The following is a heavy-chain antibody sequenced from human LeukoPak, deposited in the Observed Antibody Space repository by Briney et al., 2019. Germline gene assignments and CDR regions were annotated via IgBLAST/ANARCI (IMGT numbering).Heavy chain of an antibody. V-gene: IGHV4-38-2*01. D-gene: IGHD6-19*01. J-gene: IGHJ4*02. CDR1: GYSISSGYY. CDR3: ARHSKWLAILDY. Sequence: KPSETLSLTCAVSGYSISSGYYWGWIRQPPGKGLEWIGSIYHSGSTYYNPSLKSRVTISVDTSKNQFSLKLSSVTAADTAVYYCARHSKWLAILDYWGQGTLVTVSS. CDR2: IYHSGST.